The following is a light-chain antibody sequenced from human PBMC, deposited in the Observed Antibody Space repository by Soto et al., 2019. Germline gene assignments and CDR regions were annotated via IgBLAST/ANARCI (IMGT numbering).Light chain of an antibody. V-gene: IGKV1-5*01. CDR3: QQYNSYPWT. CDR1: QRISSW. CDR2: DAS. J-gene: IGKJ1*01. Sequence: DIQMTQSPSTLSASVGDRVTIACRASQRISSWLAWYQQKPGKAPKLLIYDASRLESEIPSRFSGSGSGTEFTLTISSLQPDDFATYYCQQYNSYPWTFGQGTKVEIK.